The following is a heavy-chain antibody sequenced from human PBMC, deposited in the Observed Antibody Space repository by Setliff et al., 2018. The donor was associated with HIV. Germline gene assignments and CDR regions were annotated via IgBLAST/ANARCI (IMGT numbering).Heavy chain of an antibody. Sequence: SETLSLTCTVSGDSISSSYYWTWIRQPPGKGLEWIGHIYTNGSTSYSPSLKSRVTISVDTSKNQFSLRLSSVTAADTAVYYCARDRGGHYTGSYYYMDVWGKGTTVTVSS. CDR1: GDSISSSYY. CDR3: ARDRGGHYTGSYYYMDV. J-gene: IGHJ6*03. D-gene: IGHD3-10*01. CDR2: IYTNGST. V-gene: IGHV4-4*08.